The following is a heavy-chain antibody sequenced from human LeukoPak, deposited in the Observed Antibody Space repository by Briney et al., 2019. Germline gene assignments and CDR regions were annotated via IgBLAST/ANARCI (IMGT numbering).Heavy chain of an antibody. CDR1: GGTFSSYA. CDR2: IIPIFGTA. V-gene: IGHV1-69*05. CDR3: AREAADGYYDSSAP. Sequence: SVKVSCKASGGTFSSYAISWVRQAPGQGLEWMGGIIPIFGTANYAQKFQGRVTITTDESTSTAYMELSSLRSEDTAVYYCAREAADGYYDSSAPWGQGTLVTVSS. J-gene: IGHJ5*02. D-gene: IGHD3-22*01.